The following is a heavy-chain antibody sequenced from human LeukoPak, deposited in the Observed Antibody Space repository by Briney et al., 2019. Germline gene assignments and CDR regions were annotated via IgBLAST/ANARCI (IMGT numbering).Heavy chain of an antibody. J-gene: IGHJ3*02. CDR3: ARDASGSYFPHAFDI. CDR1: YY. Sequence: YYXXXIRQPPGKGLEWLXEINHSGSTNYNPSLKSRVTISVDTSKNQFSLKLSSVTAADTAVYYCARDASGSYFPHAFDIWGQGTMVTVSS. D-gene: IGHD1-26*01. CDR2: INHSGST. V-gene: IGHV4-34*01.